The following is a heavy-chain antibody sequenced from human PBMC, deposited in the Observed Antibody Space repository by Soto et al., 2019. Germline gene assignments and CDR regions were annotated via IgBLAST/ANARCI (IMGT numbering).Heavy chain of an antibody. CDR2: IIPIFGTA. V-gene: IGHV1-69*13. J-gene: IGHJ6*02. Sequence: PVKVSCKASGGTXSCYAISWVRHAPGQGLDWMGGIIPIFGTANYAQKVQGRVTITADESTSTAYMELSSLRSEDTAVYYCARDLRRYFDFTYYYYYGMDVWGQGTTVTVSS. D-gene: IGHD3-9*01. CDR3: ARDLRRYFDFTYYYYYGMDV. CDR1: GGTXSCYA.